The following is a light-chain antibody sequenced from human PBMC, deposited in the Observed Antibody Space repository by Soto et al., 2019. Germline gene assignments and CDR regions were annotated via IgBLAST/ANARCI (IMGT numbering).Light chain of an antibody. J-gene: IGKJ2*01. V-gene: IGKV4-1*01. CDR3: QQYYSTPPT. CDR2: WAS. Sequence: DIVTTQSPDSLAVSLGERATINCKSSQSVLYSSNNKNYLAWYQQKPGQPPKLLIYWASTRESGVPDRFSGSGSGTEFALTIGSLQAEDVAVYYCQQYYSTPPTLGQGTKLEIK. CDR1: QSVLYSSNNKNY.